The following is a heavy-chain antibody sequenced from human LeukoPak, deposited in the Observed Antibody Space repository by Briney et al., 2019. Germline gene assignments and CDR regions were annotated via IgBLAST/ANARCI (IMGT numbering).Heavy chain of an antibody. CDR2: IRGSSTTI. D-gene: IGHD2-2*01. V-gene: IGHV3-48*01. J-gene: IGHJ4*02. CDR1: VFSFRTSS. CDR3: ARDARSHCGTDACYGPYFDY. Sequence: PGGSLRLSCAASVFSFRTSSMSWVRQTPAKGLEWISYIRGSSTTIYYADSVKGRFTISRDNARNSLYLQMNDLRAEDTGVYFCARDARSHCGTDACYGPYFDYWGQGSLVTVSS.